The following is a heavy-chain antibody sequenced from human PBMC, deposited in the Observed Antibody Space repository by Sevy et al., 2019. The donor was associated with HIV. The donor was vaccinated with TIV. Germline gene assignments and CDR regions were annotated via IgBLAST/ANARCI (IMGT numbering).Heavy chain of an antibody. CDR1: GGSFSGYY. V-gene: IGHV4-34*01. Sequence: SETLSLTCAVYGGSFSGYYWSWIRQPPGKGLEWIGEINHSGSTNYNPSLKSRVTISVDTSKNQFSLKLSSVTAADTAVYYCAGGEYSSSRPPFDIWGQGTMVTVSS. J-gene: IGHJ3*02. CDR3: AGGEYSSSRPPFDI. D-gene: IGHD6-13*01. CDR2: INHSGST.